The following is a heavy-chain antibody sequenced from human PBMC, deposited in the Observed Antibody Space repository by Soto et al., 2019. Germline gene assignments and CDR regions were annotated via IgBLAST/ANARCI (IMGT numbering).Heavy chain of an antibody. Sequence: GASLKISCQGSGYSFANYWISWVRQMPGKGLEWMGRFNPSDSYTDYNPSFQGHVTISADKSISTAYVQWSSLKASDTAMYFCARHPYIGGLDVWGQGTAVTVSS. CDR3: ARHPYIGGLDV. CDR2: FNPSDSYT. V-gene: IGHV5-10-1*01. J-gene: IGHJ6*02. D-gene: IGHD2-15*01. CDR1: GYSFANYW.